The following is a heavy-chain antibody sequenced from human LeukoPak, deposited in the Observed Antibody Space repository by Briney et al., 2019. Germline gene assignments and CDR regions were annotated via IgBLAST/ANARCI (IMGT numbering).Heavy chain of an antibody. D-gene: IGHD3-10*01. CDR1: GGSISSGGYY. J-gene: IGHJ4*02. CDR3: ASRVYYYGSGGFDY. V-gene: IGHV4-31*03. Sequence: SETLSLTCTVSGGSISSGGYYWSWIRQHPGKGLEWIGYICYSGSTYYSPSLKSRVTISVDTSKNQFSLKLSSVTAADTAVYYCASRVYYYGSGGFDYWGQGTLVTVSS. CDR2: ICYSGST.